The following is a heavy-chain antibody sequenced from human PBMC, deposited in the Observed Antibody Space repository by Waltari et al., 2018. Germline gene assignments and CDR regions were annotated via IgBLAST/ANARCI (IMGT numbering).Heavy chain of an antibody. J-gene: IGHJ6*02. CDR2: INHSGSP. CDR1: GGSFSGYY. CDR3: ASLYSNYSPYYYYYYGMDV. D-gene: IGHD4-4*01. V-gene: IGHV4-34*01. Sequence: QVQLQQWGAGLLKPSETLSLTCAVYGGSFSGYYWSWIRQPPGRGLEWSGEINHSGSPTSNPALKSRVTIAVATSKNQFSLMLSSVTAADTAVYYCASLYSNYSPYYYYYYGMDVWGQGTTVTVSS.